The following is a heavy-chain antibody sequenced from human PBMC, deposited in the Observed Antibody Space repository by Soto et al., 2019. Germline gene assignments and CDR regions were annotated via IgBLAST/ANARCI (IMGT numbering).Heavy chain of an antibody. CDR3: AKVVPAAIYYYYGMDV. J-gene: IGHJ6*02. Sequence: HPGGSLRLSCTSSGVTFSSYAMSWVRQAPGKGLEWVSAISGSGGSTYYADSVKGRFTISRDNSKNTLYLQMNSLRAEDTAVYYCAKVVPAAIYYYYGMDVWGQGTTVTVSS. V-gene: IGHV3-23*01. D-gene: IGHD2-2*02. CDR1: GVTFSSYA. CDR2: ISGSGGST.